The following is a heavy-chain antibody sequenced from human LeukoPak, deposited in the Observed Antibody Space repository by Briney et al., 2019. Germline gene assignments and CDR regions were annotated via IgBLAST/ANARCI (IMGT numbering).Heavy chain of an antibody. CDR1: GFTFSSFS. CDR3: ARMDKGALNSPYYFDY. V-gene: IGHV3-48*02. D-gene: IGHD2-2*03. Sequence: GGSLILSCVASGFTFSSFSINWVRQTPGKGLEWLSYISGSGSTIYYADSVKGRFTISRDNVKNSLYLQMDSLRDEDTALYYCARMDKGALNSPYYFDYWGQGTLVTVSS. CDR2: ISGSGSTI. J-gene: IGHJ4*02.